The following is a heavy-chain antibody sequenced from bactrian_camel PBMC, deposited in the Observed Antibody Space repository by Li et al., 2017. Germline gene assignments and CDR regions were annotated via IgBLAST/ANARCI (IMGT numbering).Heavy chain of an antibody. J-gene: IGHJ4*01. Sequence: HVQLVESGGGSVQAGGSLRLSCRVSGHSRGSNCVGWYRLPPGRAPAEREGIAAIRRDGGETWYAASVKGRFTISRDSAKNTVYLQMNNLQTEETAMYYCTTGYGRYGLHGLSDGPRGQGTQVTVS. CDR3: TTGYGRYGLHGLSDGP. V-gene: IGHV3S45*01. CDR1: GHSRGSNC. D-gene: IGHD3*01. CDR2: IRRDGGET.